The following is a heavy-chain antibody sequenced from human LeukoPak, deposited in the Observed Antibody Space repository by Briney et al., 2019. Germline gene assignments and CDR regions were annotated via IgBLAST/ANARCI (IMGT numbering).Heavy chain of an antibody. Sequence: SETLSLTCTVSGGSISSSIYFWGWIRQPPGKGLEWIGSIHYSGSTYHDPSLKSRVTVSLDTSKNQFSLKLSSVTATDTAVYYCVRQLYSSGSYYAPMDVWGKGTTVTISS. D-gene: IGHD3-10*01. V-gene: IGHV4-39*01. CDR2: IHYSGST. CDR1: GGSISSSIYF. CDR3: VRQLYSSGSYYAPMDV. J-gene: IGHJ6*03.